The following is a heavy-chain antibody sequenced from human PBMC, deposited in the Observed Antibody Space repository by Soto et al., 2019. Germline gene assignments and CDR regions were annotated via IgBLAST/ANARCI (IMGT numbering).Heavy chain of an antibody. CDR3: AKEPNSSGWFFFDY. D-gene: IGHD6-19*01. CDR1: GFTFSSYG. Sequence: QVQLVESGGGVVQPGRSLRLSCAASGFTFSSYGMHWVRQAPGKGLEWVAVISYDGSNKYYADSVKGRFTISRDNSKNTLYLQMNSLIAEDTAVYYCAKEPNSSGWFFFDYWGQGTLVTVSS. J-gene: IGHJ4*02. CDR2: ISYDGSNK. V-gene: IGHV3-30*18.